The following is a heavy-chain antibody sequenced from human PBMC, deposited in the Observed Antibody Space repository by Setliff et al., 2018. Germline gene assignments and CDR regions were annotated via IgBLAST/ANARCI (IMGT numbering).Heavy chain of an antibody. V-gene: IGHV3-23*01. D-gene: IGHD2-2*01. CDR1: HQRRT. J-gene: IGHJ4*02. CDR2: INSGGSST. CDR3: AKFSSVPGSRFFDY. Sequence: PGGSLRLSWVHQRRTMTWVRQAPGKGLEWVSAINSGGSSTYYADSVKGRFTISRDNSKNTLYLQMNSLRAEDTAIYSCAKFSSVPGSRFFDYWGQGALVTVSS.